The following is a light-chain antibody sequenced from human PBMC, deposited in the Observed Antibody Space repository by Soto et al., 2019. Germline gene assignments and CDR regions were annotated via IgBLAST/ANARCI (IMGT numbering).Light chain of an antibody. V-gene: IGKV3-20*01. J-gene: IGKJ1*01. CDR3: QQYGSSVRT. Sequence: DIALTQSPGTLSLSPGDRAILSFRASESVNSGSLAWYQQRPGQAPRLLIYGATIRATGIPDKFSGSGSGTDFTLTISRLEPEDFAVYYCQQYGSSVRTFGQGTKVEI. CDR2: GAT. CDR1: ESVNSGS.